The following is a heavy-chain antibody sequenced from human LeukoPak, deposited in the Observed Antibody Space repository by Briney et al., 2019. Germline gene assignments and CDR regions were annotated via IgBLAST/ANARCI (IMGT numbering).Heavy chain of an antibody. CDR1: GYTFTSYG. CDR3: ARDPIPLRITMVRGVINHWFDP. Sequence: ASVKVSCKASGYTFTSYGISWVRQAPGQGLEWMGWISAYNGNTNYAQKLQGRVTMTTDTSTSTAYMELRSLRSEDTAVHYCARDPIPLRITMVRGVINHWFDPWGQGTLVTVSS. D-gene: IGHD3-10*01. J-gene: IGHJ5*02. CDR2: ISAYNGNT. V-gene: IGHV1-18*01.